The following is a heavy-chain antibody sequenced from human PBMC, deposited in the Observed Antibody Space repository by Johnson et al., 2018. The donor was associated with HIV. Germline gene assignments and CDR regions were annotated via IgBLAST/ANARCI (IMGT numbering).Heavy chain of an antibody. J-gene: IGHJ3*02. V-gene: IGHV3-7*01. CDR2: IKQDGSEK. CDR3: ARDLYYYDRGDAVDI. Sequence: VQLVESGGGLVKPGGSLRLSCAAYGFTFSDYYMCWIRQAPGKGLEWVANIKQDGSEKYYVDSVKGRFTISRDNAKNSLYLQMNSLRAEDTAVYYCARDLYYYDRGDAVDIWVQGTIVTVSS. D-gene: IGHD3-22*01. CDR1: GFTFSDYY.